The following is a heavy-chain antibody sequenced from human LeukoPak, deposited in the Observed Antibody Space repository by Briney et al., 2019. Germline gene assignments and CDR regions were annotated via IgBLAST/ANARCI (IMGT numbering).Heavy chain of an antibody. Sequence: GGSLRFSCVASGFTFSSYWMHWVRQAPGKGLVWVSRINSDGSTTTYADSVKGRFTISRDNAKNTLYLQMNSLRAEDTAIYYCAILTGIAAAAWGQGTLVTVSS. CDR3: AILTGIAAAA. J-gene: IGHJ5*02. CDR2: INSDGSTT. CDR1: GFTFSSYW. D-gene: IGHD6-13*01. V-gene: IGHV3-74*01.